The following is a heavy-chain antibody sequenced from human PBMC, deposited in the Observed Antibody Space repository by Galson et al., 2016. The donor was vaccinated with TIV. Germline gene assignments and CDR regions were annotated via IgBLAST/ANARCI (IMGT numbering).Heavy chain of an antibody. D-gene: IGHD2-15*01. J-gene: IGHJ6*02. CDR2: IYASGST. CDR1: GGPMYSGNYH. CDR3: ARACSAALSGGSCLSAVDV. V-gene: IGHV4-61*02. Sequence: TLSLTCTVSGGPMYSGNYHWTWIRQPAGKGLEWIGRIYASGSTTYNAFLKSRVTMSVDTSKNQFSLNLNSVPAAATAFYYCARACSAALSGGSCLSAVDVWGQGTTVIVSS.